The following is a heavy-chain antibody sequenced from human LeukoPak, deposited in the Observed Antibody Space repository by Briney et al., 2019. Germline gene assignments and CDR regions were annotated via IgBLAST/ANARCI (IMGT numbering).Heavy chain of an antibody. V-gene: IGHV4-39*01. J-gene: IGHJ6*03. D-gene: IGHD3-3*01. CDR1: GGSISSSSYY. CDR3: ATTPYYDFWSGYPTYYYYYMDV. Sequence: LETLSLTCTVSGGSISSSSYYWGWIRQPPGKGLEWIGSIYYSGSTYYNPSLKSRVTISVDTSKNQFSLKLSSVTAADTAVYYCATTPYYDFWSGYPTYYYYYMDVWGKGTTVTVSS. CDR2: IYYSGST.